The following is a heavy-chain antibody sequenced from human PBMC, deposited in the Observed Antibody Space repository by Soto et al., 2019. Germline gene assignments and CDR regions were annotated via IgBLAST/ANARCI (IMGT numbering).Heavy chain of an antibody. CDR3: ARGIAVAGKTYYGMDV. CDR2: ISAYNGNT. D-gene: IGHD6-19*01. J-gene: IGHJ6*02. V-gene: IGHV1-18*04. CDR1: GYTFTSYG. Sequence: ASVKVSCKASGYTFTSYGISWVRQAPGQGLEWMGWISAYNGNTNYAQKLQGRVTMTTDTSTSTAYMELRSLRSDDTAMYYCARGIAVAGKTYYGMDVWGQGTTVTVSS.